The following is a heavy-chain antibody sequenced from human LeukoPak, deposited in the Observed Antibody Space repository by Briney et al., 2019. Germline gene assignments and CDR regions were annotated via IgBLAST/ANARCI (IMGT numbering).Heavy chain of an antibody. D-gene: IGHD5-12*01. V-gene: IGHV3-74*01. CDR1: GFTFSSYW. CDR2: INGDGGST. Sequence: GGSLRLSCVASGFTFSSYWIHWVRQAPGKGLVWVSRINGDGGSTDYADSVKGRFTISRDESKSTLFLQMNSLRPEDTAVYYCAREWNSGYDDAFDIWGQGTMVTVSS. CDR3: AREWNSGYDDAFDI. J-gene: IGHJ3*02.